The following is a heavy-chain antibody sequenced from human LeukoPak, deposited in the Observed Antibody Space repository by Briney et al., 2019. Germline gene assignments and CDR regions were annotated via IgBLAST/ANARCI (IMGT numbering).Heavy chain of an antibody. CDR1: GGTFSSYA. J-gene: IGHJ4*02. D-gene: IGHD3-22*01. V-gene: IGHV1-69*01. CDR2: IIPIFGTA. CDR3: ARGPQSSYDSSGYIDY. Sequence: GASVKVSCKASGGTFSSYAISWVRQAPGQGLEWMGGIIPIFGTANYAQKFQGRLTITADESTSTAYMELSSLRSEDTAVYYCARGPQSSYDSSGYIDYWGQGTLVTVSS.